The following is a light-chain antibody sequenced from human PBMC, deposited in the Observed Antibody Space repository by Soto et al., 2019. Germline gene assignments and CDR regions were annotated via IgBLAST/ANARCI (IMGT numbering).Light chain of an antibody. J-gene: IGKJ4*01. CDR3: QQLYRYPLS. V-gene: IGKV1-9*01. Sequence: QLTQSPSSLSASVGDRVTITCRASQGISSYLAWYQQKPGKVPKLLISAASTLESGVPLRFSGGGFGTYFTLTISSLQPEDFATYYCQQLYRYPLSFGGGTKVEIK. CDR1: QGISSY. CDR2: AAS.